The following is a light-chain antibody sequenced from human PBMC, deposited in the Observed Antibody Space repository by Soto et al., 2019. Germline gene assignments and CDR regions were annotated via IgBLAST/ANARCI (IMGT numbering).Light chain of an antibody. CDR1: QRISYY. CDR3: QEYNRFSSWT. J-gene: IGKJ1*01. V-gene: IGKV1-5*01. Sequence: DIQMTQSPSTLSASVGDRVTITCRASQRISYYLAWYQKKPGKAPKVLIWNASTLQRGVPSRFSGSGSGTEFTLTISSLLPDDFATYYCQEYNRFSSWTFGQGTKVVIK. CDR2: NAS.